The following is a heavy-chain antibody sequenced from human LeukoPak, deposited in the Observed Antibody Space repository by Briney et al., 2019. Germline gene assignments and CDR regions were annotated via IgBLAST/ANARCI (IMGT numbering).Heavy chain of an antibody. V-gene: IGHV1-2*02. D-gene: IGHD3-10*01. CDR1: GYTFTGDD. Sequence: ASVKVSCKASGYTFTGDDMHWVRQAPGQGLEWMGWINPNSGGTNYAQKFQGRVTMTRDTSISTAYMELSRLRSDDTAVYYCARVVRRGYYYMDVWGKGTTVTVSS. J-gene: IGHJ6*03. CDR2: INPNSGGT. CDR3: ARVVRRGYYYMDV.